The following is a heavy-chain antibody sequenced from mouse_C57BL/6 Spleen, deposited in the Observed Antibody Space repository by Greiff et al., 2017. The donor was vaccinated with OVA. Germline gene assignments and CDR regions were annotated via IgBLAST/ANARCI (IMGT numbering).Heavy chain of an antibody. Sequence: VQLQQPGAELVMPGASVKLSCKASGYTFTSYWMHWVKQRPGQGLEWIGEIDPSDSYTNYNQQFKGKSTLTVDKSSSTAYMQLSSLTSEDSAVYYCAVSTSVEDGFGYWGQVTLVTVSA. CDR2: IDPSDSYT. D-gene: IGHD1-1*01. J-gene: IGHJ3*01. CDR3: AVSTSVEDGFGY. V-gene: IGHV1-69*01. CDR1: GYTFTSYW.